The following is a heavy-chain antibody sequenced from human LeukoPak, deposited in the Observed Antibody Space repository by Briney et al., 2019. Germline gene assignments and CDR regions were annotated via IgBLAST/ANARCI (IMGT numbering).Heavy chain of an antibody. D-gene: IGHD5-12*01. V-gene: IGHV3-7*01. CDR3: ARDPSGSDFDY. Sequence: GGSLRLSCAASGFTFSSYSMNWVRQAPGKGLEWVANIKQDESEKFYVDSVKGRFTISRDNAENSLYLQMNSLRAEDTAVYYRARDPSGSDFDYWGQGTLVTVSS. J-gene: IGHJ4*02. CDR2: IKQDESEK. CDR1: GFTFSSYS.